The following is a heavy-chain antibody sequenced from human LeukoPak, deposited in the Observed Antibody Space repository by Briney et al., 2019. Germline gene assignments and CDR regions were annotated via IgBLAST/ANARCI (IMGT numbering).Heavy chain of an antibody. CDR2: INPNSGGT. J-gene: IGHJ3*02. D-gene: IGHD2-15*01. Sequence: GASVKVSCKTSGYTFTAYYLHWGRQGPGQGLEWMGWINPNSGGTNFAQKFQGRVTMTRDTSITTAYMELSRLRSDDTAVYYCARFLCSGGSCYGDSFDIWGQGTMVTVSS. V-gene: IGHV1-2*02. CDR1: GYTFTAYY. CDR3: ARFLCSGGSCYGDSFDI.